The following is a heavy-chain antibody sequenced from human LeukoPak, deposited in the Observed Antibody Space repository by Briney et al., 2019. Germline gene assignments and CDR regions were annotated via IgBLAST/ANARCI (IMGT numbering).Heavy chain of an antibody. CDR1: GDSVSSNSAA. CDR3: ARGVRRTLYGDPDAFDI. D-gene: IGHD4-17*01. J-gene: IGHJ3*02. Sequence: SQTLSLTCAISGDSVSSNSAAWNWIRQSPSRGLEWLGRTYYRSKWYNDYAVSVKSRITINPDTSKNQFSLQLNSVTPEDTAVYYCARGVRRTLYGDPDAFDIWGQGTMVTVSS. CDR2: TYYRSKWYN. V-gene: IGHV6-1*01.